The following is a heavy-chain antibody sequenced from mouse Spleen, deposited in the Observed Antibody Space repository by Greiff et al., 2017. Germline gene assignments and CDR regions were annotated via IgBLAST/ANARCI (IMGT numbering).Heavy chain of an antibody. J-gene: IGHJ4*01. CDR1: GYSITSGYY. V-gene: IGHV3-6*01. Sequence: EVKLMESGPGLVKPSQSLSLTCSVTGYSITSGYYWNWIRQFPGNKLEWMGYISYDGSNNYNPSLKNRISITRDTSKNQFFLKLNSVTTEDTATYYCARGKGSSGTGAMDYWGQGTSVTVSS. CDR3: ARGKGSSGTGAMDY. CDR2: ISYDGSN. D-gene: IGHD3-2*02.